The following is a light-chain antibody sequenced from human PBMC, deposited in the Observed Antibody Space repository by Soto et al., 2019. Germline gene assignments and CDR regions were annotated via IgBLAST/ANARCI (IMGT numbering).Light chain of an antibody. CDR1: QSVSSSY. V-gene: IGKV3-20*01. Sequence: EVVLTQSPGTLSLSPGERATLSCRASQSVSSSYLAWYQQKPGQAPRLLIHGASTRATGIPDRFSGSGSGTDFTLTITNLQPEDFATYYCQQYDRFPITFGQGTRLEIK. J-gene: IGKJ5*01. CDR2: GAS. CDR3: QQYDRFPIT.